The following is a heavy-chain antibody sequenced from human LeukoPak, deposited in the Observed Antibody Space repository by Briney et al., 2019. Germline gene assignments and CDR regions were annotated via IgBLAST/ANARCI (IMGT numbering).Heavy chain of an antibody. CDR2: ISYDGSNK. Sequence: GGSLRLSCAASGFTFSSYAMHWVRQAPGKRLVWVAVISYDGSNKYYADSVKGRFTIARDNSKNTLFLQMNSLRAEDTAVYYCAKSLLGVTPSYYHYGVDVWGQGTAVTVSS. CDR1: GFTFSSYA. CDR3: AKSLLGVTPSYYHYGVDV. J-gene: IGHJ6*02. V-gene: IGHV3-30-3*02. D-gene: IGHD1-26*01.